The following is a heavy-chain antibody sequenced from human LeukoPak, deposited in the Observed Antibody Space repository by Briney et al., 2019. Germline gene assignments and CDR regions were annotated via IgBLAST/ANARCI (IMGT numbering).Heavy chain of an antibody. D-gene: IGHD3-16*01. CDR2: IYYSGST. V-gene: IGHV4-39*07. CDR3: ARTRELTWANYFDY. J-gene: IGHJ4*02. Sequence: PSETLSLTCTVSGGSISSSSYYWGWIRQPPGKGLEWIGSIYYSGSTYYNPSLKSRVTISVDTSKNQFSLKLSSVTAADTAVYYCARTRELTWANYFDYWGQGTLVTVSS. CDR1: GGSISSSSYY.